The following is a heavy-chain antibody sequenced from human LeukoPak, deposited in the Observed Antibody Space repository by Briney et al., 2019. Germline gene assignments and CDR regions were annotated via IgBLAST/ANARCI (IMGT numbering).Heavy chain of an antibody. D-gene: IGHD3-3*01. J-gene: IGHJ6*03. CDR2: IYYSGST. CDR3: ARDTSHYDFWSGYYYYYMDV. Sequence: SETLSLTCTVSGGSISSYYWSWIRQPPGKGLEWIGYIYYSGSTNYNPSLKSRVTISVDTSKNQFSLKLSSVTAADTAVYYCARDTSHYDFWSGYYYYYMDVWGKGTTVTVSS. CDR1: GGSISSYY. V-gene: IGHV4-59*01.